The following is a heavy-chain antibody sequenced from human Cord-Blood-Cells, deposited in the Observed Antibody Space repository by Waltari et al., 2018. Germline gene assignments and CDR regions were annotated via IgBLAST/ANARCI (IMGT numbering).Heavy chain of an antibody. D-gene: IGHD1-26*01. V-gene: IGHV3-48*03. Sequence: EVQLVESGGGLVQPGGSLRLSCAASGFTFSSYEMNWVRQAPGKGLEWVSYISSSGSTIYYADSVKGQFTISRDNAKNSLYLQMNSLRAEDTAVYYCARVKGSGSYYDYWGQGTLVTVSS. CDR3: ARVKGSGSYYDY. CDR2: ISSSGSTI. CDR1: GFTFSSYE. J-gene: IGHJ4*02.